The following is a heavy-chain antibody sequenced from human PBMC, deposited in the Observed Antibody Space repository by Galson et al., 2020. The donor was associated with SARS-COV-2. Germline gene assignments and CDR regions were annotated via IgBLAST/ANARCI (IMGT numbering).Heavy chain of an antibody. CDR2: DT. CDR3: ASYSGYDYRFAFDI. J-gene: IGHJ3*02. D-gene: IGHD5-12*01. V-gene: IGHV5-51*01. Sequence: DTRYSPSFQGQVTISADKSISTAYLQWSSLKASDTAMYYCASYSGYDYRFAFDIWGQGTMVTVSS.